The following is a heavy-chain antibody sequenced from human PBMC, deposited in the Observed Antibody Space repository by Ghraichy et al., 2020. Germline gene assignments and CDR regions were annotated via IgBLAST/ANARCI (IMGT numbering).Heavy chain of an antibody. CDR2: IIPIFGTA. V-gene: IGHV1-69*13. CDR1: GGTFSSYA. Sequence: SVKVSCKASGGTFSSYAISWVRQAPGQGLEWMGGIIPIFGTANYAQKFQGRVTITADESTSTAYMELSSLRSEDTAVYYCARAYGYCSSTSCLLGYYYGMDVWGQGTTVTVSS. D-gene: IGHD2-2*03. J-gene: IGHJ6*02. CDR3: ARAYGYCSSTSCLLGYYYGMDV.